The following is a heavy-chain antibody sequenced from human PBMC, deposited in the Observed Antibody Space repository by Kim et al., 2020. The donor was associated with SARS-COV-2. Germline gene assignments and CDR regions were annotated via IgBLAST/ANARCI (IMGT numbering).Heavy chain of an antibody. V-gene: IGHV3-30*18. D-gene: IGHD6-19*01. CDR1: GFTFSSYG. CDR2: ISYDGSNK. CDR3: AKYLDAVAVWFDP. J-gene: IGHJ5*02. Sequence: GGSLRLSCAASGFTFSSYGMHWVRQAPGKGLEWVAVISYDGSNKYYADSVKGRFTISRDNSKNTLYLQMNSLRAEDTAMYYCAKYLDAVAVWFDPWGQGTLVTVSS.